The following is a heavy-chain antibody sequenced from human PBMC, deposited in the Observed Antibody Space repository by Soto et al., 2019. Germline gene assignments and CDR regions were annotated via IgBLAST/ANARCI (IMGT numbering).Heavy chain of an antibody. V-gene: IGHV4-59*01. D-gene: IGHD3-22*01. J-gene: IGHJ4*02. CDR3: ARGGYYYDSSGYYPPKV. Sequence: PSETLSLTCTVSGGSISSYYWSWIRQPPGKGLEWIGYIYYSGSTNYNPSLTSRVTISVDTSKNQFSLKLSSVTAADTAVYYCARGGYYYDSSGYYPPKVWGQGTLVTVSS. CDR2: IYYSGST. CDR1: GGSISSYY.